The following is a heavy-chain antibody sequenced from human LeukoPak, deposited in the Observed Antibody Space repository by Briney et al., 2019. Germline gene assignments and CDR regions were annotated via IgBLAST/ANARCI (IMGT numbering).Heavy chain of an antibody. CDR1: GYTFTGYY. V-gene: IGHV1-2*02. J-gene: IGHJ4*02. CDR3: ARATRDCSGGSCVAFDY. CDR2: INPNSGGT. D-gene: IGHD2-15*01. Sequence: GASVKVSCKASGYTFTGYYVHWVRQAPGQGLEWMGWINPNSGGTNYAQKFQGRVTMTRDTSISTAYMELSRLRSDDTAVYYCARATRDCSGGSCVAFDYWGQGTLVTVSS.